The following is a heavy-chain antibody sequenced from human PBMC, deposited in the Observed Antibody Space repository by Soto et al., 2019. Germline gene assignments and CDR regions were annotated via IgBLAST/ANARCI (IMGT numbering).Heavy chain of an antibody. CDR2: IYHSGST. CDR1: GGSISSSNW. J-gene: IGHJ6*02. D-gene: IGHD3-10*01. Sequence: TSETLSLTCAVSGGSISSSNWWGWVRRPRGKGLEWMGEIYHSGSTNYNPSLKSRVTISVDKSKNQFSRKLSSVAAADTAVYYCARLWFGELLDYYGMDVWGQGTTVTVSS. CDR3: ARLWFGELLDYYGMDV. V-gene: IGHV4-4*02.